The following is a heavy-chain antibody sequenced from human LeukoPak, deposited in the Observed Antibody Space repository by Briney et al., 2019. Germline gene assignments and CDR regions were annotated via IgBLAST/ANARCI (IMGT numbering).Heavy chain of an antibody. J-gene: IGHJ6*03. CDR2: IYHSGST. CDR1: GYSISSGYY. V-gene: IGHV4-38-2*02. Sequence: SETLSLTCTVSGYSISSGYYWGWIRQPPGKGLEWIGSIYHSGSTYYNPSLKSRVTISVDTSKNQFFLKLSSVTAADTAVYYCASISSWYYYYYYYMDVWGKGTTVTVSS. CDR3: ASISSWYYYYYYYMDV. D-gene: IGHD6-13*01.